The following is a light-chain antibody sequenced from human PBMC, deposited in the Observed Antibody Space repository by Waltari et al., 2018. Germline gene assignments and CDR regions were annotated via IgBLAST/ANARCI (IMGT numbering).Light chain of an antibody. CDR1: ISKHGASSE. CDR3: QSYDSLSDSYV. J-gene: IGLJ1*01. V-gene: IGLV1-40*01. Sequence: QSVLTQPPSVSGATGQRVTIPCTGSISKHGASSELHWYQHLPSTAPNLLIYDNYNRPSGVADRFSASKSGTSASLAITGLQAEDEADYYCQSYDSLSDSYVFGTGTKVTVL. CDR2: DNY.